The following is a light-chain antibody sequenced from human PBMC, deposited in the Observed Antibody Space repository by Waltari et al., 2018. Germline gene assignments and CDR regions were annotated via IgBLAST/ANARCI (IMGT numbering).Light chain of an antibody. CDR1: KDINNY. Sequence: DIKMTQSTSSLSASVGDRATITCQASKDINNYLNWYQQKPGKAPKLLIYDASNLETGVTSRFSGSGSGTYFTFTISSLQPEDIATFYCQQYEDLPFTFGGGTKVDIK. V-gene: IGKV1-33*01. J-gene: IGKJ4*01. CDR2: DAS. CDR3: QQYEDLPFT.